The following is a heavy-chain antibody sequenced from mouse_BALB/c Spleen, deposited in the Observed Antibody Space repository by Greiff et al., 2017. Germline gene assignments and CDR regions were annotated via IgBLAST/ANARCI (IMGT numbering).Heavy chain of an antibody. CDR2: ISSGGGST. D-gene: IGHD1-1*01. CDR1: GFAFSSYD. CDR3: ARQRATVNWYFDV. Sequence: EVQLVESGGGLVKPGGSLKLSCAASGFAFSSYDMSWVRQTPEKRLEWVAYISSGGGSTYYPDTVKGRFTISRDNAKNTLYLQMSSLKSEDTAMYYCARQRATVNWYFDVWGAGTTVTVSS. V-gene: IGHV5-12-1*01. J-gene: IGHJ1*01.